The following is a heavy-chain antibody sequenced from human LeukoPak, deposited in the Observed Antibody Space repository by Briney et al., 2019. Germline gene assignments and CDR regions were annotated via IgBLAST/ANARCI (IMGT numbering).Heavy chain of an antibody. CDR1: GFTFSSYA. Sequence: PGGSLRLSCAASGFTFSSYAMSWVRQAPGKGLEWVSAISGSGGSTYYADSVKGRLTISRDNSKNTLYLQMNSLRAEDTAVYYCAKGASPYYYGSETFDYWGQGTLVTVSS. V-gene: IGHV3-23*01. D-gene: IGHD3-10*01. CDR2: ISGSGGST. CDR3: AKGASPYYYGSETFDY. J-gene: IGHJ4*02.